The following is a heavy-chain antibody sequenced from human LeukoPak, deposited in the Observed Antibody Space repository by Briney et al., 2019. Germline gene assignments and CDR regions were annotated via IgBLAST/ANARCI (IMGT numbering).Heavy chain of an antibody. J-gene: IGHJ5*02. D-gene: IGHD6-13*01. Sequence: SVKVSCKASGGTFSSYAISWVRQAPGQGLEWMGGIIPIFGTANYAQKFQGRVTITTDESTSTAYMELSSLRSEDTAVYYCVRGGLAAAGTKRGYNWFDPWGQGTLVTVSS. V-gene: IGHV1-69*05. CDR2: IIPIFGTA. CDR3: VRGGLAAAGTKRGYNWFDP. CDR1: GGTFSSYA.